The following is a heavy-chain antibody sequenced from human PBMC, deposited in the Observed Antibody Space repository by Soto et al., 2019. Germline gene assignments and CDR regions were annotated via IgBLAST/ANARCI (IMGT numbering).Heavy chain of an antibody. J-gene: IGHJ4*02. D-gene: IGHD3-22*01. V-gene: IGHV3-74*01. Sequence: VASLSLSCAASGFYFSSYWMHWVRQAPGKGLVWVSRINSDGSSTSYADSVKGRFTISRDNAKNALYLQMNSLRAEDTAVYYCAGDLGGPSSGSFDYWGQGTLVTVSS. CDR2: INSDGSST. CDR3: AGDLGGPSSGSFDY. CDR1: GFYFSSYW.